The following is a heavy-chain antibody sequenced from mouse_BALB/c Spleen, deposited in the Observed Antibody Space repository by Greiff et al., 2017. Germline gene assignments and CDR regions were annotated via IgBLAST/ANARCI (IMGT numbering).Heavy chain of an antibody. J-gene: IGHJ1*01. V-gene: IGHV3-8*02. CDR2: ISYSGST. CDR1: GDSITSGY. CDR3: ARSYYGSSYDWYFDV. D-gene: IGHD1-1*01. Sequence: EVKLQESGPSLVKPSQTLSLTCSVTGDSITSGYWNWIRKFPGNKLEYMGYISYSGSTYYNPSLKSRISITRDTSKNQYYLQLNSVTTEDTATYYCARSYYGSSYDWYFDVWGAGTTVTVSS.